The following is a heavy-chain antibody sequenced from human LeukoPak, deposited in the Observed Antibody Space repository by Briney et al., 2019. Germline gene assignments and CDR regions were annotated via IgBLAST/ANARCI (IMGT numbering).Heavy chain of an antibody. V-gene: IGHV1-69*02. CDR2: IIPILGIA. Sequence: ASVKVSCKASGGTFSSYTISWVRQAPGQGLEWMGRIIPILGIANYAQKFQGRVTITADESTSTAYMELSSLRSEDTAVYYCARYYYGSGKDYWGQGTLVTVSS. J-gene: IGHJ4*02. CDR3: ARYYYGSGKDY. CDR1: GGTFSSYT. D-gene: IGHD3-10*01.